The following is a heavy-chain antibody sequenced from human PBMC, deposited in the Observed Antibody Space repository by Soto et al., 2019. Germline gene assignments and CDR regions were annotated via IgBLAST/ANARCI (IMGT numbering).Heavy chain of an antibody. J-gene: IGHJ4*02. V-gene: IGHV3-30*18. Sequence: GGSLRLSCAASGFTFSSYGMHWVRQAPGKGLEWVAVISYDGSNKYYADSVKGRFTISRDNSKNTLYLQMNSLRAEDTAVYYCAKMSKLGYDFWSGYYHYWGQGT. CDR3: AKMSKLGYDFWSGYYHY. CDR2: ISYDGSNK. D-gene: IGHD3-3*01. CDR1: GFTFSSYG.